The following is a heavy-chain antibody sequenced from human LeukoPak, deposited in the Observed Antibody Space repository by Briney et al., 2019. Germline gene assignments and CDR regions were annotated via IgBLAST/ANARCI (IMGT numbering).Heavy chain of an antibody. CDR1: GFTSSDYT. CDR2: ISVSDDST. CDR3: AKDRYCRSTNCPYDY. Sequence: PGGSLRLSCAASGFTSSDYTMNWVRQAPGKGLKWVSGISVSDDSTYYADSVKGRFTMSRDNSNNMLYLQMNSLRAEDTAVYYCAKDRYCRSTNCPYDYWGQGTLVTVSS. V-gene: IGHV3-23*01. D-gene: IGHD2-2*01. J-gene: IGHJ4*02.